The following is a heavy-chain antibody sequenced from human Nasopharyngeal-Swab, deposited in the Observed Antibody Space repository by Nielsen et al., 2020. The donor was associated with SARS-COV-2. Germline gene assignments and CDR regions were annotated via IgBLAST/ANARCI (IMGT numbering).Heavy chain of an antibody. Sequence: GESLKISCAASGFTFSDYYMSWIRQAPGKGLEWVSYISSSGSTIYYADSVKGRFTISRDNAKNSLYLQMNSLRAEDTALYYCANLNDYGDYGGLGIWGQGIMVTVSS. J-gene: IGHJ3*02. CDR1: GFTFSDYY. CDR2: ISSSGSTI. V-gene: IGHV3-11*01. CDR3: ANLNDYGDYGGLGI. D-gene: IGHD4-17*01.